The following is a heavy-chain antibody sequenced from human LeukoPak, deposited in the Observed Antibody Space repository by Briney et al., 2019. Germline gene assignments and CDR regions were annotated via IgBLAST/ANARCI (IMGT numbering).Heavy chain of an antibody. J-gene: IGHJ4*02. Sequence: PGGSLRLSCAASGFTFSNYAMSWVHQAPGKGLEWVSAITGGGSGIYYADSMKSRFTISRDNSKNTLYLQINGLRAEDTAVYYCAKWGDYDVLTGYYVSDYWGQGTLVTVSS. CDR2: ITGGGSGI. D-gene: IGHD3-9*01. V-gene: IGHV3-23*01. CDR3: AKWGDYDVLTGYYVSDY. CDR1: GFTFSNYA.